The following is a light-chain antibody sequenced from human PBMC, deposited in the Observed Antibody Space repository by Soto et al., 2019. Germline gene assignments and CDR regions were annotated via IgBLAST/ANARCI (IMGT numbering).Light chain of an antibody. V-gene: IGLV1-40*01. Sequence: QSVLTQPPSVSGAPGQTVIISCSGSSSNIGAPYDVNWYRQLPGTAPKLLIYGNMNRPSGVPDRFSGSKSGTSASLAISGLQSEDEADYYCAAWDDSLNGYVFGTGTKVTVL. CDR1: SSNIGAPYD. J-gene: IGLJ1*01. CDR2: GNM. CDR3: AAWDDSLNGYV.